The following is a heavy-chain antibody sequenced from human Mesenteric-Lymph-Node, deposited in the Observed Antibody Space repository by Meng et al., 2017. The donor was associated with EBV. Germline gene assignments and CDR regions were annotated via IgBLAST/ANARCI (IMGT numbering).Heavy chain of an antibody. D-gene: IGHD5-12*01. CDR3: AAGRTIVTTSPRAPFDY. CDR1: GDSVSSSSRY. CDR2: YYYSGTT. Sequence: QLQLQESGPGLVKPWEALSFRCFVSGDSVSSSSRYWGWLRSLRGKGLEWIGSYYYSGTTFSSPSLESRVTISVDTAKNEFSLKVNSVTAADTDVYYCAAGRTIVTTSPRAPFDYWGQGALVTVSS. J-gene: IGHJ4*02. V-gene: IGHV4-39*07.